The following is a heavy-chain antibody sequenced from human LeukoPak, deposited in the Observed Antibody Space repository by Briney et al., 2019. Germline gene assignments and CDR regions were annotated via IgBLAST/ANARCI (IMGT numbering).Heavy chain of an antibody. CDR2: IWYDGSNK. CDR3: AKTGGYVYYFDY. J-gene: IGHJ4*02. CDR1: GFTFSSYG. V-gene: IGHV3-33*06. D-gene: IGHD3-22*01. Sequence: PGGSLRLSCAASGFTFSSYGMHWVRQAPGKGLEWVAVIWYDGSNKYYADSVKGRFTISRDNSKNTLYLQMNSLRAEDTAVYYCAKTGGYVYYFDYWGQGTLVTVSS.